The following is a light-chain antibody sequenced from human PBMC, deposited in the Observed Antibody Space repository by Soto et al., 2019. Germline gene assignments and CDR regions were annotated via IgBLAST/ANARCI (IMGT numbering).Light chain of an antibody. CDR3: QQYDDWLRLT. CDR2: GAS. J-gene: IGKJ4*01. CDR1: QSVNIY. V-gene: IGKV3D-15*01. Sequence: EIVMAPSPAPPSVFPGERATFSCRASQSVNIYLAWYQQKPGQAPRPLIFGASSRATGIPARFSGSGSGTEFNLTISSLQSEDFAVYFCQQYDDWLRLTFGGGTKVDIK.